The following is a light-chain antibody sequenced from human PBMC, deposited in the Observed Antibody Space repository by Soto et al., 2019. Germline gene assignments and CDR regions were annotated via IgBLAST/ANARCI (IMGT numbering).Light chain of an antibody. V-gene: IGLV2-8*01. J-gene: IGLJ2*01. Sequence: QSALTQPPSASGSPGQSVTISCTGTSSDVGGYNYVSWYQQHPGKAPKLMIYEVNKRPSGVPDRFSGSKSGNTASLTVSGLQDEDAADYYCSSYAGSNSVVFGGGTKLTVL. CDR2: EVN. CDR3: SSYAGSNSVV. CDR1: SSDVGGYNY.